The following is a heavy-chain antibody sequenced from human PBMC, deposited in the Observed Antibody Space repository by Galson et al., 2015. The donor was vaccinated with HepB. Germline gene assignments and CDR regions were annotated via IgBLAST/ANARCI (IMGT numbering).Heavy chain of an antibody. CDR1: GFAFSTYS. J-gene: IGHJ6*03. V-gene: IGHV3-21*01. CDR3: ARGEELRWVYYYYYYMDV. Sequence: SLRLSCAASGFAFSTYSMNWVRQAPGKGLEWVSSISTGSSYIYYADSVKGRFTISRDNAKNSLYLQMNSLRAEDTAVYYCARGEELRWVYYYYYYMDVWGKGTTVTVSS. D-gene: IGHD1-7*01. CDR2: ISTGSSYI.